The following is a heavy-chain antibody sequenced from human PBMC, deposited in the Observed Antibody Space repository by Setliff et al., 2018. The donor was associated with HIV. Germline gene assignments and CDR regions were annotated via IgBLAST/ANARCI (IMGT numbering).Heavy chain of an antibody. CDR1: GFTFRNYD. D-gene: IGHD3-22*01. Sequence: LRLSCAVSGFTFRNYDMHWVRQAPGKGLEWVSGIGTVGDTYYPDSVKGRFTISREDAKDSLYLQMNSLRAGDTAVYYCARGSADYYYNSVYSELDHWCRGTLVTVSS. V-gene: IGHV3-13*01. CDR2: IGTVGDT. J-gene: IGHJ4*02. CDR3: ARGSADYYYNSVYSELDH.